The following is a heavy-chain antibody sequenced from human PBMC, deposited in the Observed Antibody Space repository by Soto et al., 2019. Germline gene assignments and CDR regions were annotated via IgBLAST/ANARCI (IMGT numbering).Heavy chain of an antibody. CDR2: IKSKTDGGTS. D-gene: IGHD3-22*01. CDR1: GFTFITAW. CDR3: TTVDRPEYDSSGYWSPI. Sequence: GGSLRLSCAASGFTFITAWINWVRQAPGKGLEWVGRIKSKTDGGTSDFAAPVRGRFAISRDDSKSMVYLQMDSLKTEDTAVYYCTTVDRPEYDSSGYWSPIWGQGTLVTVPS. V-gene: IGHV3-15*07. J-gene: IGHJ4*02.